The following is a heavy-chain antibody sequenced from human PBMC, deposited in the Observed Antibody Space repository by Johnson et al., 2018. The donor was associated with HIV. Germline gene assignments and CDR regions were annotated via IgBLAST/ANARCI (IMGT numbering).Heavy chain of an antibody. D-gene: IGHD5-24*01. V-gene: IGHV3-66*01. Sequence: VQLVESGGGLVQPGGSLRLSCAASGFTVSSYYMSWVRQAPGKGLEWVSVLFSGGSIYFADSVKGRFTISRDNSKNTLSLQMNSLRAEDTAVYYCARACRDGYTCDAFDIWGQGTMVTVSS. J-gene: IGHJ3*02. CDR3: ARACRDGYTCDAFDI. CDR2: LFSGGSI. CDR1: GFTVSSYY.